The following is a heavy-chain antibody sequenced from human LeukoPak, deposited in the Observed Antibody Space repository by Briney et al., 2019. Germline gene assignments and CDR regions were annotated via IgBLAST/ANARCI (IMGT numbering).Heavy chain of an antibody. J-gene: IGHJ4*02. CDR2: IYTSGST. CDR3: ARAPLAARQPFGYFDY. D-gene: IGHD6-6*01. Sequence: PSETLSLTCTVSGGSISSYYWSWIRQPAGKGLEWIGRIYTSGSTNYNPSLKSRVTISVDTSKNQFSLKLSSVTAADTAVYYCARAPLAARQPFGYFDYWGQGTLVTVSS. CDR1: GGSISSYY. V-gene: IGHV4-4*07.